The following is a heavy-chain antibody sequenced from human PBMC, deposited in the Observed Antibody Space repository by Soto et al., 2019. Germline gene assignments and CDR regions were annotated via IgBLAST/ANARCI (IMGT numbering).Heavy chain of an antibody. CDR1: GYSFTSYW. CDR3: ARSHIAAAGTTGDY. D-gene: IGHD6-13*01. J-gene: IGHJ4*02. Sequence: PGKSMKISCKGSGYSFTSYWISWVRQMPGKGLEWMGRIDPSDSYTNYSPSFQGHVTISADKSISTAYLQWSSLKASDTAMYYCARSHIAAAGTTGDYWGQGTLVTVSS. V-gene: IGHV5-10-1*01. CDR2: IDPSDSYT.